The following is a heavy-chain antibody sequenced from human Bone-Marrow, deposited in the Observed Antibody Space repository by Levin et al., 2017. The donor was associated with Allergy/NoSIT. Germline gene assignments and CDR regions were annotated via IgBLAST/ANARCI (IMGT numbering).Heavy chain of an antibody. D-gene: IGHD3-3*01. J-gene: IGHJ5*02. CDR3: ANIRFLEWGAGWFDP. V-gene: IGHV3-53*01. CDR2: IYSGGST. CDR1: GFTVSSNY. Sequence: PGGSLRLSCAASGFTVSSNYMSWVRQAPGKGLEWVSVIYSGGSTYYADSVKGRFTISRDNSKNTLYLQMNSLRAEDTAVYYCANIRFLEWGAGWFDPWGQGTLVTVSS.